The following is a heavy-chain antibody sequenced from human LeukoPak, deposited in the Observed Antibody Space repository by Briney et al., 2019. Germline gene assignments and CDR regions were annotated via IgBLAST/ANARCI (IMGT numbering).Heavy chain of an antibody. J-gene: IGHJ4*02. V-gene: IGHV4-59*01. CDR2: IYYSGST. Sequence: PSETLSLTCTVSGGSISSYYWSWIRQPPGKGLEWIGYIYYSGSTNYNPSLKSRVTISVDTSKNQFSLKLSSVTAADTAVYYCARGTSSSWYVNLFDYWGQGSLVTVSS. CDR3: ARGTSSSWYVNLFDY. D-gene: IGHD6-13*01. CDR1: GGSISSYY.